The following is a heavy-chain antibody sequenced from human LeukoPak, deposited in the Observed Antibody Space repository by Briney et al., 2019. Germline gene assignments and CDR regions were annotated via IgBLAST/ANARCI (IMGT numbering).Heavy chain of an antibody. D-gene: IGHD3-22*01. Sequence: GGSLRLSCAASGFTFSSYWMSWVRQAPGKGLEWVANIKQDGSEKYYVDSVKGRFTISRDNAKNSLYLQMNSLRAEDTAVYYCARDMPGGYYYDSSGYYPDAFDIWGQGTMVTVSS. CDR2: IKQDGSEK. CDR3: ARDMPGGYYYDSSGYYPDAFDI. V-gene: IGHV3-7*01. J-gene: IGHJ3*02. CDR1: GFTFSSYW.